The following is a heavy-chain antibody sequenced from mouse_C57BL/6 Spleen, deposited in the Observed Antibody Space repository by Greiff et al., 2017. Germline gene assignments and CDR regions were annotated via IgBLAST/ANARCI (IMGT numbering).Heavy chain of an antibody. D-gene: IGHD1-1*01. V-gene: IGHV1-54*01. CDR2: INPGSGGT. J-gene: IGHJ1*03. CDR3: ARSDTTVVDWYFDV. CDR1: GYAFTNYL. Sequence: QVQLQQPGAELVRPGTSVKVSCKASGYAFTNYLIEWVKQRPGQGLEWIGEINPGSGGTNYNEKFKGQATLTADKSSSTAYMQLISLTSEDSAVYFCARSDTTVVDWYFDVWGTGTTVTVSS.